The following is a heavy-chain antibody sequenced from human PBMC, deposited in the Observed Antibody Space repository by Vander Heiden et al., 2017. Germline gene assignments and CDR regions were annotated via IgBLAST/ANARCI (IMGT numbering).Heavy chain of an antibody. CDR1: GGSFSSYA. V-gene: IGHV1-69*01. D-gene: IGHD3-10*01. J-gene: IGHJ6*02. CDR2: IITIFGTA. CDR3: ARSFHDYYGSGNNGMDV. Sequence: QVQLVQSGAQVQQPGSSVNVSCKASGGSFSSYAFSWVRQAPGQGLEWRGGIITIFGTANYEQKFQGGVTITADESTSTAYMELSSLRSEEKAVYYCARSFHDYYGSGNNGMDVWGQGTTVTVSS.